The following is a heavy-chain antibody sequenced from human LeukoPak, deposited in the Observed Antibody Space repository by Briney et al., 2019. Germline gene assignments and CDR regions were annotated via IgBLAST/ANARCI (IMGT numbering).Heavy chain of an antibody. CDR1: GFTFSSYA. Sequence: PGGSLRLSCAASGFTFSSYAMHWVRQAPGKGLEYVSAISSNGGSPYYANSVKGRFTISRDNSKNTLYLQMGSLRAEDMAVYYCARGEPHYYGSGSYFRAHFDYWGQGTLVTVSS. CDR2: ISSNGGSP. J-gene: IGHJ4*02. D-gene: IGHD3-10*01. V-gene: IGHV3-64*01. CDR3: ARGEPHYYGSGSYFRAHFDY.